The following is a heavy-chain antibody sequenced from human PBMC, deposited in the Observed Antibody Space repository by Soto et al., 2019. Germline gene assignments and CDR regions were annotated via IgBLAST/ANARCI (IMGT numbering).Heavy chain of an antibody. V-gene: IGHV3-23*01. CDR3: AKSVYGSGWPD. D-gene: IGHD6-19*01. J-gene: IGHJ4*02. Sequence: EVQLLESGGGLVQPGGSLRLSCAASGFIFSNFAMNWVRQAPGKGPEWVSGIGNSGTSTNYADSLRGRFTISRDNLKNTLYPQMNNLRAEDTAIYYCAKSVYGSGWPDWGQGTLVTVSS. CDR1: GFIFSNFA. CDR2: IGNSGTST.